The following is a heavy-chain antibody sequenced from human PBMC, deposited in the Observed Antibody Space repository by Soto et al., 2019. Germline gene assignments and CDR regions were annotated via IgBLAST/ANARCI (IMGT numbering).Heavy chain of an antibody. J-gene: IGHJ4*02. Sequence: DVQLVESGGGLVKPGGSLRLSCAASGFTFTNAWMNWVRQAPGKGLEWVGRITSKSAGETTDYAAPVKGRFTISRDESKNTLYLQINSLKTDDTAVDYCTTYGYLTGGQGTLVTVSS. CDR1: GFTFTNAW. V-gene: IGHV3-15*07. CDR3: TTYGYLT. CDR2: ITSKSAGETT. D-gene: IGHD2-2*03.